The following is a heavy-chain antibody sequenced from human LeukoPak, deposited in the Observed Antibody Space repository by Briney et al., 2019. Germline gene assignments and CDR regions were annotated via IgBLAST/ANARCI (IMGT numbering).Heavy chain of an antibody. J-gene: IGHJ3*02. CDR2: IRQDGGET. CDR1: GLTFSRDW. D-gene: IGHD2-15*01. Sequence: PGGSLRLSCEASGLTFSRDWMGWVRQAPGKGLEWVANIRQDGGETYYGDSVKGRFIISRDNSKNTLYLQMNSLRAEDTAVYYCAKAGSGGSWDAFDIWGQGTMVTASS. V-gene: IGHV3-7*01. CDR3: AKAGSGGSWDAFDI.